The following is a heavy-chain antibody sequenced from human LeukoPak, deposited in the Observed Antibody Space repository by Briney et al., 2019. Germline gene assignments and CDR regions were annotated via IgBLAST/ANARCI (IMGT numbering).Heavy chain of an antibody. CDR1: GGSISSYY. J-gene: IGHJ6*03. D-gene: IGHD2-21*01. CDR3: AREYIPHPMDA. CDR2: IYYSGST. V-gene: IGHV4-59*12. Sequence: PSETLSLTCTVSGGSISSYYWSWIRQPPGKGLEWIGYIYYSGSTNYNLSLKSRVTLSVDTSKNQISLKLNSVTAADTAVYYCAREYIPHPMDACGIGTTVTVSS.